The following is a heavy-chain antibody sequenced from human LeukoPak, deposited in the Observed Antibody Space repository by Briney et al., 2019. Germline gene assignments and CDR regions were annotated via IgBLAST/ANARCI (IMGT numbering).Heavy chain of an antibody. Sequence: SETLSLTCTVSGGSISSFYWSWIRQPPGKGLQWIGYIYYSGITRYNPSLKSRVTISVDTSKNQFSLKLSSVTAADTAVYYCARLAVAGYYYFDYWGQGTLVTVSS. V-gene: IGHV4-59*01. CDR1: GGSISSFY. J-gene: IGHJ4*02. CDR3: ARLAVAGYYYFDY. CDR2: IYYSGIT. D-gene: IGHD6-19*01.